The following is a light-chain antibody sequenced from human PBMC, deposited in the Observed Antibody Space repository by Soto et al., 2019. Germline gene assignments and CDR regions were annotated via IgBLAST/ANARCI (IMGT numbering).Light chain of an antibody. Sequence: QSAPTQPASVSGSPGQSITISCTGTSSDVGAYNYVSWYQQHPGKAPKLIIHDVSNRPSGVSNRFSASKSGNTASLTISGLQAEDEADYYCSSHASSTVVFGGGTKLTVL. CDR2: DVS. J-gene: IGLJ2*01. V-gene: IGLV2-14*01. CDR3: SSHASSTVV. CDR1: SSDVGAYNY.